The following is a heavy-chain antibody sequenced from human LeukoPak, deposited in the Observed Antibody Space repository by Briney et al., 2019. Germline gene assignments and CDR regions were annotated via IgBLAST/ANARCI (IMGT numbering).Heavy chain of an antibody. CDR3: ASWGGY. Sequence: GGSLRLSCTTSGFSVSCDYMSWVRQAPGKGLEWVSVTYTGGSTYYADSVKGRFAVSRDNSKNTVYLQMNSLTAEDTAVYYCASWGGYWGQGTLVTVSS. J-gene: IGHJ4*02. V-gene: IGHV3-66*01. D-gene: IGHD3-10*01. CDR2: TYTGGST. CDR1: GFSVSCDY.